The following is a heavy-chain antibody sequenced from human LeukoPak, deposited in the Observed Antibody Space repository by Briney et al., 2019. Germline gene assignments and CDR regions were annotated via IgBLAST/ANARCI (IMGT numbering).Heavy chain of an antibody. Sequence: ASVKVSCKASGYTFTSYGISWVRQAPGQGLEWMGWISAYNGNTNYAQKLQGRVTMTTDTSTSTAYMELRSLRSDDTAVYYCARSYSYGYYYYYYYMDVWGKGTTVTVSS. CDR2: ISAYNGNT. J-gene: IGHJ6*03. CDR3: ARSYSYGYYYYYYYMDV. D-gene: IGHD5-18*01. CDR1: GYTFTSYG. V-gene: IGHV1-18*01.